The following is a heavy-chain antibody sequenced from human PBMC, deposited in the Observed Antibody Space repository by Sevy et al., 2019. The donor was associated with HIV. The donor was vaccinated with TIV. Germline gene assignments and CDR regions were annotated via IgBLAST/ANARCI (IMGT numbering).Heavy chain of an antibody. CDR2: ISSSSTI. J-gene: IGHJ4*02. Sequence: GGSLRLSCAASGLTFSTYSMNWVRQAPGKGLEWVSYISSSSTIYYADCVKGRFTISRDNAKNSLYLQMNSLRAEDTAVSYCASPLPFYYGSGSEEFDYWGRRTLVTVSS. D-gene: IGHD3-10*01. CDR1: GLTFSTYS. V-gene: IGHV3-48*01. CDR3: ASPLPFYYGSGSEEFDY.